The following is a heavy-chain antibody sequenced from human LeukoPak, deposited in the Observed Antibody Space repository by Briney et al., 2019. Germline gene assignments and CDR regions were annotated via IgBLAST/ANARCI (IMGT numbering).Heavy chain of an antibody. CDR2: IIPIFGTA. Sequence: SVKVSCKASGGTFSSYAISWVRQAPGQGLEWMGGIIPIFGTANYAQKFQGRVPITADKSTSTAYMELSSLRSEDTAVYYCARMRPIVVVPAAMQPYYYGMDVWGKGTTVTVSS. CDR1: GGTFSSYA. D-gene: IGHD2-2*01. CDR3: ARMRPIVVVPAAMQPYYYGMDV. J-gene: IGHJ6*04. V-gene: IGHV1-69*06.